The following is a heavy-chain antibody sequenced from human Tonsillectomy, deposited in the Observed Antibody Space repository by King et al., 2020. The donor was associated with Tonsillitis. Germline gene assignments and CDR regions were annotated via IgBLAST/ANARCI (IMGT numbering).Heavy chain of an antibody. CDR3: AKSLYSSSWYTSYFDY. CDR1: GFTFSSYG. V-gene: IGHV3-30*18. J-gene: IGHJ4*02. D-gene: IGHD6-13*01. CDR2: ISYDGSNK. Sequence: VQLVESGGGVVQPGRSLRLSCAASGFTFSSYGMHWVRQAPGKGLEWVAVISYDGSNKYYADSVKGRFTISRDNSKNPLYLQMNSLRAEDTAVYYCAKSLYSSSWYTSYFDYWGQGTLVTVSS.